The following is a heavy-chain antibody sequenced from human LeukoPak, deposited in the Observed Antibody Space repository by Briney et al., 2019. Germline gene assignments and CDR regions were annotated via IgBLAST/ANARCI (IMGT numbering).Heavy chain of an antibody. D-gene: IGHD3-3*01. CDR2: MNPNSGNT. CDR3: ARGRRHYDFWSGYYRNYYFDY. V-gene: IGHV1-8*01. Sequence: ASVKVSCKASGYTFTSYDINWVRQATGQGLEWMGWMNPNSGNTGYAQKFQGRVTMTRNTSMSTAYMELSSLRSEDTAVYYCARGRRHYDFWSGYYRNYYFDYWGQGTLVTVSS. CDR1: GYTFTSYD. J-gene: IGHJ4*02.